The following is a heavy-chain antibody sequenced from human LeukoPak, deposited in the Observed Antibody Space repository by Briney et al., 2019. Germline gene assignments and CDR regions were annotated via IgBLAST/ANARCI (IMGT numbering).Heavy chain of an antibody. CDR2: ISFDAHTK. CDR1: GFAFRAYA. V-gene: IGHV3-30-3*01. D-gene: IGHD2-8*02. Sequence: GGSLRLSCAASGFAFRAYAIHWVRQAPGKGLEWISFISFDAHTKYYANSVKGRLTISRDNSKNTLSLQMNSLRAEDTAIYYCARDLSEKYCIDYWGQGTLVTVSS. J-gene: IGHJ4*02. CDR3: ARDLSEKYCIDY.